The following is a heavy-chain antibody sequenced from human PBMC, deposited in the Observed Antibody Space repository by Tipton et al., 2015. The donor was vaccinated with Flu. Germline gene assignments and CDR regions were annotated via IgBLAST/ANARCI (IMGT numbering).Heavy chain of an antibody. CDR2: ISGSGGST. J-gene: IGHJ4*02. CDR1: GFTFSSYA. Sequence: FLRLSCAASGFTFSSYAMSRVRQAPGKGLEWVSAISGSGGSTYYADSVKGRFTISRDNSKNTLYLQMNSLRAEDTAVYYCARSGSYGDYWGQGTLVTVSS. CDR3: ARSGSYGDY. V-gene: IGHV3-23*01. D-gene: IGHD1-26*01.